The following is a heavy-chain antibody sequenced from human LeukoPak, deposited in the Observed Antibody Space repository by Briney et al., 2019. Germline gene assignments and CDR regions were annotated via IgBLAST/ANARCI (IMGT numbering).Heavy chain of an antibody. D-gene: IGHD3-3*01. CDR2: ISSSGSFI. V-gene: IGHV3-21*01. J-gene: IGHJ4*02. CDR1: GFTFSSYS. Sequence: LGGSLRLFCAASGFTFSSYSMNWVRQAPGEGLEWVSSISSSGSFIYYADSVKGRFTISRDNARNSLFLQMNSLRAEDTAVYYCARDRWSRAPGCYFDYWGQGTLVTVSS. CDR3: ARDRWSRAPGCYFDY.